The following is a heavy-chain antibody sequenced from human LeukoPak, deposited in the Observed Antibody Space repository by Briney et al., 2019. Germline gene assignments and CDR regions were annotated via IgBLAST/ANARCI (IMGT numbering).Heavy chain of an antibody. J-gene: IGHJ4*02. CDR2: INPNSGGT. CDR1: GYTFTGYY. V-gene: IGHV1-2*02. Sequence: ASVKVSCKASGYTFTGYYMHWVRQAPGQGLEWMGWINPNSGGTNYAQKFQGRVTMTRDTSISTAYMELSRLRSDDTAVYYCARAESGYDAKSFDYWGQGTLVTVSS. D-gene: IGHD5-12*01. CDR3: ARAESGYDAKSFDY.